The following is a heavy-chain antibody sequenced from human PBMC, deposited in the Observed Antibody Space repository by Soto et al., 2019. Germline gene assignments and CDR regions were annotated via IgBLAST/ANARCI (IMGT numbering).Heavy chain of an antibody. CDR3: ARGLSRGVVPAARGPNWFDP. Sequence: SETLSLTCTVSGGSVSSGSYYWSWIRQPPGKGLEWIGYIYYSGSTNYNPSLKSRVTISADTSKNQFSLKLSSVTAADTAVYYCARGLSRGVVPAARGPNWFDPWGQGTLVTVSS. CDR2: IYYSGST. V-gene: IGHV4-61*01. CDR1: GGSVSSGSYY. D-gene: IGHD2-2*01. J-gene: IGHJ5*02.